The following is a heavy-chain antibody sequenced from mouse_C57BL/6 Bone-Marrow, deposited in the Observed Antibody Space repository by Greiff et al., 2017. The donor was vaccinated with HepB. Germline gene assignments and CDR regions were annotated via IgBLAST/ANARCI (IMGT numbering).Heavy chain of an antibody. J-gene: IGHJ2*01. CDR3: ARRQLRLLGFDY. V-gene: IGHV1-63*01. Sequence: VQLQQSGAELVRPGPSVKMSCKASGYTFTNYWIGWAKQRPGHGLEWIGDSYPGGGYTNYNEKFKGKATLTADKSSSTAYMQFSSLTSEDSAIYYCARRQLRLLGFDYWGQGTTLTVSS. CDR1: GYTFTNYW. D-gene: IGHD3-2*02. CDR2: SYPGGGYT.